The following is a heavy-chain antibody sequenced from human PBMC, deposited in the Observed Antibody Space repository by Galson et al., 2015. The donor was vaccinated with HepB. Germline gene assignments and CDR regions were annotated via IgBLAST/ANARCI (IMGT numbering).Heavy chain of an antibody. Sequence: SLRLSCAASGFTFTTYAMHWVRQAPGKGLEWVAVVSYDGGNKYYAVSVKGRFTVSRDNSKATLYLQMNSLRTEDTAVYYCARGGSIAVADRIRQYNWFDPWGQGTLVTVSP. CDR3: ARGGSIAVADRIRQYNWFDP. CDR2: VSYDGGNK. V-gene: IGHV3-30-3*01. CDR1: GFTFTTYA. J-gene: IGHJ5*02. D-gene: IGHD6-19*01.